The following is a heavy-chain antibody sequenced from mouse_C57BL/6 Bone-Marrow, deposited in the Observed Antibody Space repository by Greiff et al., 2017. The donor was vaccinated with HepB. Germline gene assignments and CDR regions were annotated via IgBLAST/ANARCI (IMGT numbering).Heavy chain of an antibody. J-gene: IGHJ4*01. CDR2: IRNKANGYTT. CDR3: ARYPLSMDY. V-gene: IGHV7-3*01. CDR1: GFTFTDYY. Sequence: EVKLMESGGGLVQPGGSLSLSCAASGFTFTDYYMSWVRQPPGKALEWLGFIRNKANGYTTEYSASVNGRFTISRDNSQSILYLQMNALRAEDSATYYCARYPLSMDYWGQGTSVTVSS. D-gene: IGHD6-1*01.